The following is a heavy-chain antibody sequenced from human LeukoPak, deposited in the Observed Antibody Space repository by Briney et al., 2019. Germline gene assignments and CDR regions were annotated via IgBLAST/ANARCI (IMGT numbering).Heavy chain of an antibody. CDR3: ARDGDIIVVPAAFEGYFDY. Sequence: GGSLRLSCAASGFTFSSYSMNWVRQAPGKGLDWVSSISSSSSYIYYADSVKGRFTISRDNAKNSLYLQMNSLRAEDTAVYYCARDGDIIVVPAAFEGYFDYWGQGTLVTVSS. J-gene: IGHJ4*02. CDR2: ISSSSSYI. CDR1: GFTFSSYS. V-gene: IGHV3-21*01. D-gene: IGHD2-2*01.